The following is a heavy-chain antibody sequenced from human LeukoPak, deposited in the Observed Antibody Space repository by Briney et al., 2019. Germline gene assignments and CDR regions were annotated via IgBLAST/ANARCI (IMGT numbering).Heavy chain of an antibody. J-gene: IGHJ4*02. D-gene: IGHD3-10*01. CDR2: ISSSSSYI. CDR3: ARANPYHGSGSNFDY. V-gene: IGHV3-21*01. Sequence: GGSLRLSCAASGFTFSSYAMSWVRQAPGKGLEWVSSISSSSSYIYYADSVKGRFTISRDNAKNSLYLQMNSLRAEDTAVYYCARANPYHGSGSNFDYWGQGTLVTVSS. CDR1: GFTFSSYA.